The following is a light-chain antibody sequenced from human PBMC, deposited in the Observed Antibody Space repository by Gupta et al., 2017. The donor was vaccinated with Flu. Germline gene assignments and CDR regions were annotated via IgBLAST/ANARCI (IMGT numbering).Light chain of an antibody. CDR1: DIGSKS. CDR3: QVWDASSDSRWV. CDR2: DDR. J-gene: IGLJ3*02. V-gene: IGLV3-21*02. Sequence: TASTTGGGSDIGSKSVHWYHQKPGQAPVLLVYDDRDRHSGIPERFSGSNTGNTATLTISGVEAGEEADYYCQVWDASSDSRWVFGGGTKLTVL.